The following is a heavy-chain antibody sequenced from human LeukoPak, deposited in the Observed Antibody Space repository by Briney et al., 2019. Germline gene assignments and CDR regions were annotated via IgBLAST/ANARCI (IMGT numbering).Heavy chain of an antibody. CDR3: ARDATIAAPLMS. V-gene: IGHV4-59*12. Sequence: SETLSLTCTVSDGSMSGYYWNWIRQPPGEGLEWIGNIFHGVTTFYNPSLMNRVAISVDTSKNQFSLKLTSVTAADTAVYYCARDATIAAPLMSWGQGTLVIVSS. CDR1: DGSMSGYY. J-gene: IGHJ4*02. D-gene: IGHD6-13*01. CDR2: IFHGVTT.